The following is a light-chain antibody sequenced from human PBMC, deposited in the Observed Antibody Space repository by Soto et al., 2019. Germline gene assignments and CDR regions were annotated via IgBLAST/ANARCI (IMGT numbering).Light chain of an antibody. J-gene: IGLJ1*01. CDR2: VNS. CDR1: SSNIGAVYD. V-gene: IGLV1-40*01. Sequence: QSVLTQPPSVSGAPGQRVTISCTGSSSNIGAVYDVHWYQQLPGTAPKLLIFVNSNRPSGVPDRFSGSKSGTSASLAITGLQAEDEADYYCQSYDSSLSGWVFGTGTKVTVL. CDR3: QSYDSSLSGWV.